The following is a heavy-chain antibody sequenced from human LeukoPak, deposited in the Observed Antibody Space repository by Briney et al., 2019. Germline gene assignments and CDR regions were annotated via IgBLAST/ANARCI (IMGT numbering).Heavy chain of an antibody. D-gene: IGHD3-10*01. V-gene: IGHV3-7*03. J-gene: IGHJ6*04. CDR3: ARARYYGSGSPYYYYGMDV. Sequence: GGSLRLSCAASGFTFSSYWMSWVRQAPGKGLEWVANIKQDGSEKYYVDSVKGRFTISRDNAKNSLYLQMNSLRAEDTAVYYYARARYYGSGSPYYYYGMDVWGKGTTVTVSS. CDR2: IKQDGSEK. CDR1: GFTFSSYW.